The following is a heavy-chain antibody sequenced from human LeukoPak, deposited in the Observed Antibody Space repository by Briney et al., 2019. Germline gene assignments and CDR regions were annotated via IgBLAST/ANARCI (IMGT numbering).Heavy chain of an antibody. CDR3: ARDWGPRGIAVAVV. CDR1: GYTFTSYG. J-gene: IGHJ4*02. V-gene: IGHV1-2*02. D-gene: IGHD6-19*01. Sequence: GASVKVSCKASGYTFTSYGISWVRQAPGQGLEWMGWINPNNGVTNYAQNFQGRVTMSRDTSISTAYLEVTRLKSDDTAVYFCARDWGPRGIAVAVVWGQGTLVTVSS. CDR2: INPNNGVT.